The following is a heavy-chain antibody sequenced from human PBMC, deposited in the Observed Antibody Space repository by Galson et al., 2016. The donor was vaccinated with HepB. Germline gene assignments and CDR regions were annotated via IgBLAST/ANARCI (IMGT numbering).Heavy chain of an antibody. CDR1: GYSFGSYA. CDR3: ARLVSSRSPYDS. Sequence: QSGAEVKKPGESLKISCKGSGYSFGSYAIVWVRQMPGKGLEWMGLLYPGDSEIRYSPSFQGQVTFSADKSINTAYMQWSSLKASDTAIYYCARLVSSRSPYDSWGQGTLVTVSS. D-gene: IGHD3-22*01. CDR2: LYPGDSEI. V-gene: IGHV5-51*01. J-gene: IGHJ4*02.